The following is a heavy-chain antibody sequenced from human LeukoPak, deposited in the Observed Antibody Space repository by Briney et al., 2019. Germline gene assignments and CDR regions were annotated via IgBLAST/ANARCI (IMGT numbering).Heavy chain of an antibody. V-gene: IGHV3-74*01. J-gene: IGHJ3*02. CDR1: GFTFSTYW. CDR3: ARPETQYSSGLDGFDI. Sequence: GGSLRLSCAASGFTFSTYWMRWVRQAPGKGLVWVSRINSDGSRTTYADSVKGRFTISRDNAKNTLYLQMNSLRTEDTAVYYCARPETQYSSGLDGFDIWGQGTMVTVSS. D-gene: IGHD6-19*01. CDR2: INSDGSRT.